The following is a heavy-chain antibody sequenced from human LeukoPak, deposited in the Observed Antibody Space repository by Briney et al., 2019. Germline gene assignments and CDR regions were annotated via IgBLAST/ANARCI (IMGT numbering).Heavy chain of an antibody. J-gene: IGHJ6*04. CDR3: ARELAYSSSWYSGAYYYYYGMDV. V-gene: IGHV1-69*06. CDR1: GGTFSSYA. D-gene: IGHD6-13*01. Sequence: SVKVSCKASGGTFSSYAISWVRQAPGQGLEWMGGIIPIFGTANYAQKFQGRVTITADKSTSTAYMELSSPRSKDTAVYYCARELAYSSSWYSGAYYYYYGMDVWGKGTTVTVSS. CDR2: IIPIFGTA.